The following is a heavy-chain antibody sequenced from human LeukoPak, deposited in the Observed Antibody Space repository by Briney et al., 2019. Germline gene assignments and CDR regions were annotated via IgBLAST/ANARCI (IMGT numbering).Heavy chain of an antibody. CDR3: ARTNIVVVPAAPLNY. CDR2: INPNSGGT. V-gene: IGHV1-2*02. Sequence: ASVKVSCKASGYTFTSYAMNWVRQAPGQGLEWMGWINPNSGGTNYAQKFQGRVTMTRDTSISTAYMELSRLRSDDTAVYYCARTNIVVVPAAPLNYWGQGTLVTVSS. D-gene: IGHD2-2*01. CDR1: GYTFTSYA. J-gene: IGHJ4*02.